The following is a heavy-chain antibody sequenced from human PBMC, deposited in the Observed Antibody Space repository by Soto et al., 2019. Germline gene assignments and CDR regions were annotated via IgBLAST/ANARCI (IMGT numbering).Heavy chain of an antibody. V-gene: IGHV3-48*01. CDR3: ARNKNYAFDI. Sequence: PGGSLRLSCAASGFSFSTYSMNWVRQAPGKGLEWVSYISSSSSIISYADSVKGRFTISRDNAKNSLYLQVNSLRAEDTAVYFCARNKNYAFDICGQGTMVTVS. J-gene: IGHJ3*02. CDR1: GFSFSTYS. D-gene: IGHD1-7*01. CDR2: ISSSSSII.